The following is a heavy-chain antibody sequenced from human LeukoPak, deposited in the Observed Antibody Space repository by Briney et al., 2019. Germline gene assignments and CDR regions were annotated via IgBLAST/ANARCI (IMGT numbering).Heavy chain of an antibody. Sequence: GGSLRLSCAASGFTYSNYAMSWVRQAPGKGLEFVSGIIGSGTNTYYADSVKGRFTISRDNSKNTLYLQMNSLRAEDTAVYYCAKDLDCSSTSCYPDYWGQGTLVTVSS. J-gene: IGHJ4*02. V-gene: IGHV3-23*01. CDR1: GFTYSNYA. CDR3: AKDLDCSSTSCYPDY. CDR2: IIGSGTNT. D-gene: IGHD2-2*01.